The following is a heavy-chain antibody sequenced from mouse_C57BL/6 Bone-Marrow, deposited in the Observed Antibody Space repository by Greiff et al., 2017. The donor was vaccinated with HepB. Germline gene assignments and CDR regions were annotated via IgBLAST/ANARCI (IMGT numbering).Heavy chain of an antibody. J-gene: IGHJ3*01. CDR3: ARGYYGYDEGFAY. V-gene: IGHV5-4*01. D-gene: IGHD2-2*01. CDR2: ISDGGSYT. Sequence: EVQLVESGGGLVKPGGSLKLSCAASGFTFSSSAMSWVRQTPEKGLEWVATISDGGSYTYYPDNVKGRFTISRDNAKNNLYLQMSHLKSEDTAMYYGARGYYGYDEGFAYWGQGTLVTVSA. CDR1: GFTFSSSA.